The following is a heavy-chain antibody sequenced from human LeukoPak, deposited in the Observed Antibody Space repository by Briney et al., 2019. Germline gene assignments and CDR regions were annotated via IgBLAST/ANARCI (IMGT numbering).Heavy chain of an antibody. Sequence: PGRSLRLSCAASGFTFSSYAMSWVRQAPGKGLEWVSAISGSGGSTYYADSVKGRFTISRDNSKNTLYLQMNSLRAEDTAVYYCATSWMADSYYYDSSGYYDYWGQGTLVTVSS. CDR3: ATSWMADSYYYDSSGYYDY. V-gene: IGHV3-23*01. D-gene: IGHD3-22*01. CDR2: ISGSGGST. CDR1: GFTFSSYA. J-gene: IGHJ4*02.